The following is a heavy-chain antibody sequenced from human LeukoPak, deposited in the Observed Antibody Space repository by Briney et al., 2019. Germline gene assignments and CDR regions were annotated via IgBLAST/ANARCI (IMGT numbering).Heavy chain of an antibody. Sequence: SETLSLTCTVSGGSISSYYWSWIRQPPGKGLEWIGYIYYSGSTNYNPSLKSRVTISVDTSKNQFSLKLGSVTAADTAVYYCARLWYYYDSSGYYGEFDYWGQGTLVTVSS. CDR2: IYYSGST. CDR3: ARLWYYYDSSGYYGEFDY. J-gene: IGHJ4*02. V-gene: IGHV4-59*01. CDR1: GGSISSYY. D-gene: IGHD3-22*01.